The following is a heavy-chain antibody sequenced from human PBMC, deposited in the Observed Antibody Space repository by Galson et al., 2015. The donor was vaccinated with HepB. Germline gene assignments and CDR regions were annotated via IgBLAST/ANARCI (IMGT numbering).Heavy chain of an antibody. CDR2: YDPEEGET. J-gene: IGHJ6*02. Sequence: SVKVSCKVIGDSLNAVAIHWVRQTPTKGLEWVGGYDPEEGETVYAEEFQGRVTMTEDTTTDTAYIELSSLRSEDTALFYCATDTDGGSYSYGMAVWGQGTTVPVSS. D-gene: IGHD4-23*01. V-gene: IGHV1-24*01. CDR1: GDSLNAVA. CDR3: ATDTDGGSYSYGMAV.